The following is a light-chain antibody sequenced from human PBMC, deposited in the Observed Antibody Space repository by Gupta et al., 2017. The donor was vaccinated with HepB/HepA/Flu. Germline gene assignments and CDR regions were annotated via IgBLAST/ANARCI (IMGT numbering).Light chain of an antibody. V-gene: IGKV4-1*01. CDR3: QQYYSTIT. Sequence: DIVMTPSPDSLAVSLVERATINCKSSQSVLYSSNNKNYLAWYQQKPGQPPKLLIYWASTRESGVPDRFSGSGSGTDFTLTISSLQAEDVAVYYCQQYYSTITFGQGTRLEIK. CDR2: WAS. CDR1: QSVLYSSNNKNY. J-gene: IGKJ5*01.